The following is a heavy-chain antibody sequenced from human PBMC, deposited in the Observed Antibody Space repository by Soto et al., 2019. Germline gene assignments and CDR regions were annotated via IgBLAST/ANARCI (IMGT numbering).Heavy chain of an antibody. D-gene: IGHD6-6*01. V-gene: IGHV6-1*01. CDR1: GDSVSSNSAA. CDR3: ARIHSSSSSDMDV. CDR2: TYYRSKWYY. Sequence: QTLSLTCAISGDSVSSNSAAWNWIRQSPSRGLEWLGRTYYRSKWYYGYAVSVKSRITIKPDTSKNQFSLQLSSVTPEDTAVYYCARIHSSSSSDMDVWGQGTTVTVSS. J-gene: IGHJ6*02.